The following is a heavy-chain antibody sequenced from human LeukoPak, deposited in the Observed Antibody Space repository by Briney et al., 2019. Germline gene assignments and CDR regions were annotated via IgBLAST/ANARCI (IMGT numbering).Heavy chain of an antibody. D-gene: IGHD3-10*01. J-gene: IGHJ4*02. V-gene: IGHV3-30*18. CDR1: GFIFSNYG. CDR2: ISLDGGIK. Sequence: GGSLRLPCAASGFIFSNYGMHWVRQPPGKGLEWVAVISLDGGIKYYADSVKGRFTISRDNSQNTLYLQMNSLRAGDTAVYYCAKDYYGSGGQGTLVTVSS. CDR3: AKDYYGS.